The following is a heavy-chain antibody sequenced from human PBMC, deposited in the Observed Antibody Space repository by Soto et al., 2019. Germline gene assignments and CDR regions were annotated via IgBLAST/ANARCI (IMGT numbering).Heavy chain of an antibody. J-gene: IGHJ5*02. CDR3: AKDRGAGGRFSGIAVAGIPS. Sequence: EVQLLESGGGLVQPGGSLRLSCAASGFTFSSYAMSWVRQTPGKGLEWVSGISGGGGNTYYADSVTGRFTISRDNSRKTLYLQMNSLRAADTAIYYWAKDRGAGGRFSGIAVAGIPSWGQGTLVTVSS. D-gene: IGHD6-19*01. CDR2: ISGGGGNT. V-gene: IGHV3-23*01. CDR1: GFTFSSYA.